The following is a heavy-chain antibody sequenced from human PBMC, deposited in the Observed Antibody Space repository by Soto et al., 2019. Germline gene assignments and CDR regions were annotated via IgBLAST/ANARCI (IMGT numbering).Heavy chain of an antibody. CDR2: ISGRRGAP. CDR1: EFTFSTYA. V-gene: IGHV3-23*01. CDR3: AKDKTGGYSSGWFHYSYGMDV. J-gene: IGHJ6*02. D-gene: IGHD6-19*01. Sequence: EVQLLESGGGLVQPGGSLTLSCAASEFTFSTYAMTWVRLVPGKGLEWVSGISGRRGAPYYTNSVKGRFTSSRENAMNTPYLQMTSLSAEDTGIYYCAKDKTGGYSSGWFHYSYGMDVWGQGTTATVAS.